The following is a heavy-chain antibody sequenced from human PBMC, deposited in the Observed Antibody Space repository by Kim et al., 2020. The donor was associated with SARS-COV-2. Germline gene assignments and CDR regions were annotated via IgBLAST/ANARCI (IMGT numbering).Heavy chain of an antibody. V-gene: IGHV3-9*01. CDR2: ISWNSGSI. CDR3: AKDLAPFSGSYYVAAFDI. J-gene: IGHJ3*02. D-gene: IGHD1-26*01. CDR1: GFTFGDYA. Sequence: GGSLRLSCAASGFTFGDYAMHWVRQAPGKGLEWVSGISWNSGSIGYADSVKGRFTISRDNAKNSLYLQMNSLRAEDTALYYCAKDLAPFSGSYYVAAFDIWGQGTMVTVSS.